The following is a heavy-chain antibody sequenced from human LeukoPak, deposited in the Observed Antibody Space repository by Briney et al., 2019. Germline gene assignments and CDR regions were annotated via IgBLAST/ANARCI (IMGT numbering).Heavy chain of an antibody. CDR3: ARDIVVVPAAVTYYMDV. CDR1: RYTFSGYY. V-gene: IGHV1-2*06. CDR2: INPNSGDT. D-gene: IGHD2-2*01. J-gene: IGHJ6*03. Sequence: ASVKVSCKASRYTFSGYYIYWVRQAPGQGLEWMGRINPNSGDTNYAQKFQGRVTMTRDTSISTAYMELSRLRSDDTAVYYCARDIVVVPAAVTYYMDVWGKGTTVTVSS.